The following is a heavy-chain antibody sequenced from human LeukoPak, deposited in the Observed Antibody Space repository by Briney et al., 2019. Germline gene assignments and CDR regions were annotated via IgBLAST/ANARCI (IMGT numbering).Heavy chain of an antibody. CDR1: GYSISSGYF. D-gene: IGHD3-9*01. Sequence: SETLSLTCAVSGYSISSGYFWVWIRQPPGKGLEWIGSIYHTGATYYNPSLRSPVTISVDTSKNQFSLEVNSVTAADTAVYYCASDLGLTISANWFDPWGQGTLVTVSS. CDR2: IYHTGAT. V-gene: IGHV4-38-2*01. J-gene: IGHJ5*02. CDR3: ASDLGLTISANWFDP.